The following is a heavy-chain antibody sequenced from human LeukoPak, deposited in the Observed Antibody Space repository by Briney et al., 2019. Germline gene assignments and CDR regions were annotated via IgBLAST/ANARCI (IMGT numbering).Heavy chain of an antibody. V-gene: IGHV3-23*01. D-gene: IGHD2-2*02. CDR1: GFTFSNYA. J-gene: IGHJ4*02. CDR2: ISSSGAGT. CDR3: AKSANDYCSSNSCYKFDY. Sequence: GGSLRLSCAASGFTFSNYAMSWVRQAPGKGLEWVSGISSSGAGTYYADSVKGRFTISRDNSKNTLYLQMNSLRAEDTAVYYCAKSANDYCSSNSCYKFDYWGQGTLVTVS.